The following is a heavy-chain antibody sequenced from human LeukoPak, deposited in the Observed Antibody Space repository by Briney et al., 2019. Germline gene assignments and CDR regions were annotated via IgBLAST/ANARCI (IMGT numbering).Heavy chain of an antibody. V-gene: IGHV4-34*01. J-gene: IGHJ4*02. D-gene: IGHD3-10*01. CDR3: ARGIHYYYGSSLFDY. Sequence: PSETLSLTCAVYGGSFSGYYWSWIRQPPGKGLEWIGEINHSGSTNYNPSLKSRVTISVDTSTNQFSLKLSSVTAADTAVYYCARGIHYYYGSSLFDYWGQGTLVTVSS. CDR2: INHSGST. CDR1: GGSFSGYY.